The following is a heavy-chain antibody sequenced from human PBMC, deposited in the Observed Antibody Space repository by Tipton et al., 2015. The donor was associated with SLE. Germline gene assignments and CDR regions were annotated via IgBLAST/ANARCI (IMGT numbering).Heavy chain of an antibody. CDR1: GGSFSGYY. CDR3: ARGDNYVWGSYRSYYFDY. J-gene: IGHJ4*02. CDR2: IYTSGST. D-gene: IGHD3-16*02. V-gene: IGHV4-4*09. Sequence: TLSLTCTVSGGSFSGYYWSWIRQPPGKGLEWIGYIYTSGSTNYNPSLKSRVTISVDTSKNQFSLKLSSVTAADTAVYYCARGDNYVWGSYRSYYFDYWGQGTLVTVSS.